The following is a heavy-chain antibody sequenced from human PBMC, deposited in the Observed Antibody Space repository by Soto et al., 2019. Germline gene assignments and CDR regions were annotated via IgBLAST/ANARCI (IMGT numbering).Heavy chain of an antibody. CDR2: ISGSGGST. Sequence: GGSLRLSCAASGLTFSSYAMSWVRQAPGKGLEWVSAISGSGGSTHYADSVKGRFTISRDNSKNTLYLQMNSLRAEDTAVYYCAKPLLTIFVYDAFDIWGQGTMVTVSS. V-gene: IGHV3-23*01. CDR1: GLTFSSYA. J-gene: IGHJ3*02. CDR3: AKPLLTIFVYDAFDI. D-gene: IGHD3-3*01.